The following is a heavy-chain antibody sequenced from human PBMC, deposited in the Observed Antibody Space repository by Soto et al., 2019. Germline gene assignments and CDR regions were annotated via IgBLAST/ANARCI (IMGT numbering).Heavy chain of an antibody. CDR1: GGSISSGGYY. CDR2: VYYSGST. D-gene: IGHD1-26*01. Sequence: QVQLQELGPGLVKPSQTLSLTCTVSGGSISSGGYYWSWIRQHPRKGLEWIGYVYYSGSTYYNPSLKSRVTISVDTCKNQFSRKLSSVTAADTAVYYCPRWSGSYGWFDPWGQGTLVTVSS. CDR3: PRWSGSYGWFDP. J-gene: IGHJ5*02. V-gene: IGHV4-31*03.